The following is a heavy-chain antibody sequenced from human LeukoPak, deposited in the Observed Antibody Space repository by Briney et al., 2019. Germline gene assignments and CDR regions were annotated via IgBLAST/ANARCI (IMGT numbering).Heavy chain of an antibody. D-gene: IGHD6-19*01. Sequence: ASVKVSCKASGYTFTSYGISWVRQAPGQGLEWMGWISAYNGNTNYAQKLQGRVTMTTDTSTSTAYMELRSLRSDDTAVYYCATEIRSSGWYGFDYWGQGTLVTVSS. CDR3: ATEIRSSGWYGFDY. CDR2: ISAYNGNT. V-gene: IGHV1-18*01. CDR1: GYTFTSYG. J-gene: IGHJ4*02.